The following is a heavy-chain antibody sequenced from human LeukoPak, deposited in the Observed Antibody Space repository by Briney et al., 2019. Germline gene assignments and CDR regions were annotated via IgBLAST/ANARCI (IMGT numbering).Heavy chain of an antibody. D-gene: IGHD5-24*01. J-gene: IGHJ3*02. CDR2: ISSSGSTI. V-gene: IGHV3-11*04. CDR3: ARGAERWLQFAAFDI. Sequence: PGGSLRLSCAASGFTFSDYYMSWIRQAPGKGLEWVSYISSSGSTIYYADSVKGRFTISRDNAKNSLYLQMNSLRAEDTAVYYCARGAERWLQFAAFDIWGQGTMVTVSS. CDR1: GFTFSDYY.